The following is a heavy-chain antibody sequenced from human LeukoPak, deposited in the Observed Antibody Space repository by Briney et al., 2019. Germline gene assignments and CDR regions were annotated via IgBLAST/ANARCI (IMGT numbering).Heavy chain of an antibody. CDR2: ISSSSSYI. V-gene: IGHV3-21*01. CDR3: ARAGYSSSWYGGHYFDY. D-gene: IGHD6-13*01. J-gene: IGHJ4*02. CDR1: GFTLSSYS. Sequence: GGSLRLSCAASGFTLSSYSMNWVRQAPGKGLEWVSSISSSSSYIYYADSVKGRFTISRDNAKNSLYLQMNSLRAEDTAVYYCARAGYSSSWYGGHYFDYWGQGTLVTVSS.